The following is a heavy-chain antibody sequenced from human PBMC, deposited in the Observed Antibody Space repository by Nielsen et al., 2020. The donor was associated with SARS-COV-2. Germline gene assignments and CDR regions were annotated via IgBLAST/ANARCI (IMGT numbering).Heavy chain of an antibody. J-gene: IGHJ5*02. CDR3: ARSYSSGWYWFDP. CDR1: GYTLTELS. CDR2: FDPEDGET. D-gene: IGHD6-19*01. V-gene: IGHV1-24*01. Sequence: ASVKVSCKVSGYTLTELSMHWVRQAPGKGLEWMGGFDPEDGETIYAQKFQGRVTMTEDTSTDTAYMELSRLRSDDTAVYYCARSYSSGWYWFDPWGQGTLVTVSS.